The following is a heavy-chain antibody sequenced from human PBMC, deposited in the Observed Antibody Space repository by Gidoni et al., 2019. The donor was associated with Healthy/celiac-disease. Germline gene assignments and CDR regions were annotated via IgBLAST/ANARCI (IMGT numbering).Heavy chain of an antibody. Sequence: QVQLVQSGAEVKKPGASVKFSCTASGYTFTSYDINWVRQATGQGLEWMGWMNPNSGNTGYAQKFQGRVTMTRNTSISTAYMELSSLRYEDTAVYYCARQRSQGYYYYYGMDVWGQGTTVTVSS. CDR1: GYTFTSYD. CDR2: MNPNSGNT. J-gene: IGHJ6*02. CDR3: ARQRSQGYYYYYGMDV. V-gene: IGHV1-8*01.